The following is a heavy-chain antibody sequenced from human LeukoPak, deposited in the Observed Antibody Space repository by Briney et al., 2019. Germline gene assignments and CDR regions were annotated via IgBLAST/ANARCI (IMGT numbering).Heavy chain of an antibody. D-gene: IGHD3-22*01. J-gene: IGHJ4*02. CDR3: AKIRDSSGYYGGY. CDR1: GLTFSSYA. CDR2: ISHTGGST. Sequence: LPGGSLRLSCAASGLTFSSYAMSWVRQAPGKGLEWVSSISHTGGSTYYADAVKGRFTVSRDNSKNTLFLQMTSLRAEDTAVYYCAKIRDSSGYYGGYWGQGTLVTVSS. V-gene: IGHV3-23*01.